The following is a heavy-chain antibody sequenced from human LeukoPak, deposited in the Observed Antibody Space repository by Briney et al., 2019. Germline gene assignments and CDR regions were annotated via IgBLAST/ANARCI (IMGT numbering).Heavy chain of an antibody. Sequence: ASVKVTCKASAYTFTGYYMHWVRQAPAKGLEWMGGFDPEDGETIYAQKFQGRVTMTEDTSTDTAYMELSSLRSEDTAVYYCATGVDTAMVKYYYYMDVWGKGTTVTVSS. V-gene: IGHV1-24*01. CDR2: FDPEDGET. J-gene: IGHJ6*03. CDR3: ATGVDTAMVKYYYYMDV. CDR1: AYTFTGYY. D-gene: IGHD5-18*01.